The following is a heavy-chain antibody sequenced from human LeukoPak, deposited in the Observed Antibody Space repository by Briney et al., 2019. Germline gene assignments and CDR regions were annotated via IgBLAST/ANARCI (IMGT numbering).Heavy chain of an antibody. CDR3: ARMYFDFWSRPGREPFDI. D-gene: IGHD3-3*01. Sequence: PSETLSLTCTMSGYSSDHESYYWAWIRQPPGKCRAWAGTGFYIGTTYYNSSLESRATITVDHTKNQLPLRLTSVAAADTGVYYDARMYFDFWSRPGREPFDIWGQGTVVVVSS. V-gene: IGHV4-39*01. CDR1: GYSSDHESYY. CDR2: GFYIGTT. J-gene: IGHJ3*02.